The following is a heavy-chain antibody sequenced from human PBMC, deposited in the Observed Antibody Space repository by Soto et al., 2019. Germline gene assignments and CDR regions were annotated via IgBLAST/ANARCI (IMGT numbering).Heavy chain of an antibody. CDR1: GYTFTSYY. D-gene: IGHD4-17*01. Sequence: ASVKVSCKASGYTFTSYYMHWVRQAPGQGLEWMGIINPSGGSTSYAQKFQGRVTMTRDTSTSTVYMELSSLRSEDTAVYYCARAGWTDYGDYVVMVDAFDIWGQGTMVTVSS. CDR3: ARAGWTDYGDYVVMVDAFDI. J-gene: IGHJ3*02. V-gene: IGHV1-46*03. CDR2: INPSGGST.